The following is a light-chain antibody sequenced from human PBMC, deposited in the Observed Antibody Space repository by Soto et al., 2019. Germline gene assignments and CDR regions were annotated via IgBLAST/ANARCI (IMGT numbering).Light chain of an antibody. CDR3: QEYNYWPRT. Sequence: ERVMTQSPATLSVSPGERATLSCRASQSVRSNLAWYQQKPGQAPRLLIYGASTRATGIPARFSGSGSGTEFTLTISSLQSEDFAVYYCQEYNYWPRTFGQGTKLEIK. CDR1: QSVRSN. CDR2: GAS. J-gene: IGKJ2*01. V-gene: IGKV3-15*01.